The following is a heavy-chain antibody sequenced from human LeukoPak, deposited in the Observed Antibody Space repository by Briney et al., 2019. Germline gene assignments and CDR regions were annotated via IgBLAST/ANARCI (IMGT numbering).Heavy chain of an antibody. CDR2: IYSGGST. CDR1: GFTVSSNY. J-gene: IGHJ4*02. D-gene: IGHD1-14*01. CDR3: ARVTPPTD. Sequence: GGSLRLSCAASGFTVSSNYMTWVRQAPGKGLEWVSVIYSGGSTNYADSVKGRFTISRDNSKNTLYLQMNSLRAEDTAVYYCARVTPPTDWGQGTLVTVSS. V-gene: IGHV3-66*01.